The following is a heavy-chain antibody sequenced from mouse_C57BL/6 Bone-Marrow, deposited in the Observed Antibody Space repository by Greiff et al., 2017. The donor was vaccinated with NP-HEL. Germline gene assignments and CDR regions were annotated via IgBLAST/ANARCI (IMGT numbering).Heavy chain of an antibody. Sequence: VQLQHPGAELVKPGASVKLSCKASGYTFTSYWMQCVKQRPGQGLEWIGEIDPSDSYTNYNQQFKGKSTLTVYTSSSTAYMQLSSLTSEDSACEYCAREGYWGQGTTLTVSS. CDR2: IDPSDSYT. V-gene: IGHV1-50*01. CDR3: AREGY. J-gene: IGHJ2*01. CDR1: GYTFTSYW.